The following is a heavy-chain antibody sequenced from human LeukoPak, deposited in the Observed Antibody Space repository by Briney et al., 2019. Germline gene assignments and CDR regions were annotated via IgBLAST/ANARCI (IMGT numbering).Heavy chain of an antibody. CDR1: RFTFSNAW. V-gene: IGHV3-15*01. J-gene: IGHJ4*02. CDR3: AIDEPDYAPYDFDY. CDR2: TKSKVDGETT. Sequence: GGSLRLSCEASRFTFSNAWMNWVRQAPGKGLEWVARTKSKVDGETTDYAAPVKGRFTISRDDSNNMLYLQMNSLKIEDTAVYYCAIDEPDYAPYDFDYWGQGTLVAVSS. D-gene: IGHD4-17*01.